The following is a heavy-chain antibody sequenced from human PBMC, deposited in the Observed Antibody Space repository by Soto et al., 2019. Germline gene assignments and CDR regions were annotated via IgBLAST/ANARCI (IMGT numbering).Heavy chain of an antibody. CDR1: GFTFIDYY. D-gene: IGHD6-6*01. CDR3: ARDDDYGSSCHSGRGYFDL. V-gene: IGHV3-11*01. Sequence: GGSLRLSCAASGFTFIDYYMSWSRQAPGKGLEWVSYLSGSGNTMYYTDSVKGRFTISRDNRKNSLYLQMNSLSAEDTAIYYCARDDDYGSSCHSGRGYFDLWGRGTLVTVSS. J-gene: IGHJ2*01. CDR2: LSGSGNTM.